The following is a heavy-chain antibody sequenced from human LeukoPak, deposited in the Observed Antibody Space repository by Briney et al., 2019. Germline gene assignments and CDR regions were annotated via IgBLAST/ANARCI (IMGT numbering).Heavy chain of an antibody. CDR1: GYSFTSYW. V-gene: IGHV5-51*01. CDR2: IYPGDSDT. CDR3: ARKGRDGYNYFDY. D-gene: IGHD5-24*01. Sequence: GESLKISCKGSGYSFTSYWIGWVRQMPGHALKWLGIIYPGDSDTRYSPSFQGQVTISADKSISTAYLQWSSLKASDTAMYYCARKGRDGYNYFDYWGQGTLVTVSS. J-gene: IGHJ4*02.